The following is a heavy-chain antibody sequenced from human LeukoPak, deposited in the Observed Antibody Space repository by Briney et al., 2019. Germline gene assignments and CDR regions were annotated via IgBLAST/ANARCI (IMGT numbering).Heavy chain of an antibody. V-gene: IGHV3-74*01. D-gene: IGHD5-24*01. Sequence: GGSLRLSCAASGFTFSSYWMHWVRQAPGKGLVWVSPINGDGSSTRYPDSVKRRFTISRDNAKNTLYLQMNSLRAEDTAVYYCARGGDAYRARGLDYWGQGTLVTVSS. J-gene: IGHJ4*02. CDR1: GFTFSSYW. CDR3: ARGGDAYRARGLDY. CDR2: INGDGSST.